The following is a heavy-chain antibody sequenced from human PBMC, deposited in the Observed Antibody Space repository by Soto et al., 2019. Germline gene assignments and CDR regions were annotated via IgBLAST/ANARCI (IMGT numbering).Heavy chain of an antibody. Sequence: PSETLSLTCTVSGGSISSSSTYWVWIRQPPGKGLEWIGSISYIGSTYYNPSLESRVTISVDTSKNQFSLKLSSVTAADTAVYYCARPGFGMDVWGQGTTVTVSS. J-gene: IGHJ6*02. CDR3: ARPGFGMDV. CDR2: ISYIGST. CDR1: GGSISSSSTY. V-gene: IGHV4-39*01.